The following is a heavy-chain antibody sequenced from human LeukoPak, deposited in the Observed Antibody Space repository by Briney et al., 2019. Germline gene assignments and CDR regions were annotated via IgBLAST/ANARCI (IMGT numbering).Heavy chain of an antibody. D-gene: IGHD6-25*01. J-gene: IGHJ5*02. CDR1: GFTFSNYA. CDR3: AKKFAAATENTWFDP. Sequence: GGFLRLSCVASGFTFSNYAMTWVRQAPGKGLEWVAIISGSGDTSYYADSGKGRFTISRDNSKNTLWLQMNSLRAEDTAVYFCAKKFAAATENTWFDPWGQGTLVAVSS. CDR2: ISGSGDTS. V-gene: IGHV3-23*01.